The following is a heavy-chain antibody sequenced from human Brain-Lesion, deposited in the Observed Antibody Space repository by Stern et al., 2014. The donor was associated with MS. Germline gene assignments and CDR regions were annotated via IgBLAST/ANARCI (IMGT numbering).Heavy chain of an antibody. CDR1: GYTLTELS. CDR2: FDPEDGET. V-gene: IGHV1-24*01. D-gene: IGHD1-26*01. Sequence: QLMQSGAEVKKPGDSVKVSCKVSGYTLTELSMHWVRQAPRKGLEWMGGFDPEDGETIYAQKFQGRVTMTEDTSTDTAYMELSSLRSEDTAVYYCATLSPGAGGNYYRHFDYWGQGTLVTVSS. J-gene: IGHJ4*02. CDR3: ATLSPGAGGNYYRHFDY.